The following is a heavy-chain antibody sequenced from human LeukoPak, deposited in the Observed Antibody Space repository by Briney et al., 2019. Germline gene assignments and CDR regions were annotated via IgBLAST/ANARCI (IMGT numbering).Heavy chain of an antibody. CDR1: GFTFSDHY. CDR3: VRIGYGDYYIDY. V-gene: IGHV3-72*01. CDR2: TRNKINSYTT. J-gene: IGHJ4*02. Sequence: GGSLRLSCAASGFTFSDHYMDWVRRAPGKGLEWVGRTRNKINSYTTEYAASVKGRFTISRDDSKNSLNLQMNSLKTEDTAVYYCVRIGYGDYYIDYWGQGTLVTVSS. D-gene: IGHD4-17*01.